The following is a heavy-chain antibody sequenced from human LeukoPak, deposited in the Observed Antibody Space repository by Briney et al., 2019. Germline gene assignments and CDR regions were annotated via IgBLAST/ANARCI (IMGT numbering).Heavy chain of an antibody. D-gene: IGHD3-9*01. CDR2: IYSGGST. J-gene: IGHJ4*02. Sequence: GGSLRLSCAASGFTVSSNYMSWVRQAPGKGLEWVSVIYSGGSTYYADSVKGRFTISRHNSKNTLYLQMNSLRAEDTAVYYCARQVALFDWGSTFDYWGQGTLVTVSS. CDR1: GFTVSSNY. V-gene: IGHV3-53*04. CDR3: ARQVALFDWGSTFDY.